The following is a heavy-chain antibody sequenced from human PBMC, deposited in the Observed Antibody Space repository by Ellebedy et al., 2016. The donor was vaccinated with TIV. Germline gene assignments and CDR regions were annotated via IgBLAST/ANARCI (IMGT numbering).Heavy chain of an antibody. D-gene: IGHD4-17*01. Sequence: SVKVSCXASGFTFTSSAVQWVRQARGQRLEWIGWIVVGSGNTNYAQKLQGRVTMTTDTSTSTAYMELRSLRSDDTAVYYCARFNYGDYLPHYYYGMDVWGQGTTVTVSS. V-gene: IGHV1-58*01. CDR3: ARFNYGDYLPHYYYGMDV. CDR2: IVVGSGNT. J-gene: IGHJ6*02. CDR1: GFTFTSSA.